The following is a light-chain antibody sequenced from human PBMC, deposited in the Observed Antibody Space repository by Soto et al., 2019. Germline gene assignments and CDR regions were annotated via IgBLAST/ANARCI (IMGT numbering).Light chain of an antibody. CDR2: AAS. V-gene: IGKV1-5*01. Sequence: DIQLTQTPSTFPASVGDEVTITCRASQTISRWLAWYQQNPGRAPKLLIYAASTLESGVPSRFSGSGSETEFALTISRLAPDGFATYFCHSRAFGQGTRLEI. CDR3: HSRA. J-gene: IGKJ5*01. CDR1: QTISRW.